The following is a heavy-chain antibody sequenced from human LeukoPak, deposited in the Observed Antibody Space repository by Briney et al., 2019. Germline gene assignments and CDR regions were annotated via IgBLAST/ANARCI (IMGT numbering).Heavy chain of an antibody. D-gene: IGHD3-10*01. CDR2: IKQDGSEK. Sequence: PGGSLRLSCAASGFTFSSYWMSWVRQAPGKGLEWVAYIKQDGSEKYYVDSVKGRFTISRDNAKNSLYLQMNSLRAEDTAVYYCARAGSLWFGESKFDYWGQGTLVTVSS. J-gene: IGHJ4*02. CDR1: GFTFSSYW. CDR3: ARAGSLWFGESKFDY. V-gene: IGHV3-7*01.